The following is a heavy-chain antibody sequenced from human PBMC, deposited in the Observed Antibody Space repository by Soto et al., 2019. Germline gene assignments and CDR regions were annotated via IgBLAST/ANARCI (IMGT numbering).Heavy chain of an antibody. CDR3: ARVGYCNTTNCLFYYYQYGMDV. Sequence: QVQLVQSGAEVKKPGSSVKVSCKASGDSFNSYAISWVRQAPGQGLEWMGGIIPIFHTANHAQKFQARVTMTADKSASTAYMELSGLRSEDTAVYYCARVGYCNTTNCLFYYYQYGMDVWGQGTTVTVS. V-gene: IGHV1-69*06. J-gene: IGHJ6*02. D-gene: IGHD2-2*01. CDR2: IIPIFHTA. CDR1: GDSFNSYA.